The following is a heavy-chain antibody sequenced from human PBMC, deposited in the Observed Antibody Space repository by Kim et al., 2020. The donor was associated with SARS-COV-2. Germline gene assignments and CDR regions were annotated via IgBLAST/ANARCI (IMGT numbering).Heavy chain of an antibody. Sequence: GGSLRLSCAASGFTFSSYAMHWVRQAPGKGLEWVAVISYYGSNKYYADSVKGRFTISRDNSKNTLYLQMNSLRAEDTAVYYCARVDGSGSYAFIGYYGMDVWGQGTTVTVSS. CDR3: ARVDGSGSYAFIGYYGMDV. CDR2: ISYYGSNK. CDR1: GFTFSSYA. V-gene: IGHV3-30-3*01. J-gene: IGHJ6*02. D-gene: IGHD3-10*01.